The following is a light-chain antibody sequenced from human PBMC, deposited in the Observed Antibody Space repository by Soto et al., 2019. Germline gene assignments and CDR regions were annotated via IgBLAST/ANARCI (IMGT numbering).Light chain of an antibody. J-gene: IGLJ3*02. CDR2: EVT. V-gene: IGLV2-23*02. CDR1: NSDVGSYDL. Sequence: QSVLTQPASVSGSPGQSITISCTGTNSDVGSYDLVSWYQQYPGKAPKLMIYEVTKRPSGVSHRFSGSKSGNTASLTISGLQAEDEADYKCCSYAGRSAFGVFGGGAKLTV. CDR3: CSYAGRSAFGV.